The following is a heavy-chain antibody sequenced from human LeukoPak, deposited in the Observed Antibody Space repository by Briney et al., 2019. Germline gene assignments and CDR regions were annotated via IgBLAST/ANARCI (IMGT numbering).Heavy chain of an antibody. CDR3: ARLAEYSGDY. Sequence: GESLKISCQGSGYSFTSYWIGWVRQMPGKGLEWMGTINSGDPDTRYSPSLQGQVTISADRSISTAYLQWSSLKASDTAIYYCARLAEYSGDYWGQGTLVTVSS. CDR2: INSGDPDT. D-gene: IGHD2/OR15-2a*01. J-gene: IGHJ4*02. V-gene: IGHV5-51*01. CDR1: GYSFTSYW.